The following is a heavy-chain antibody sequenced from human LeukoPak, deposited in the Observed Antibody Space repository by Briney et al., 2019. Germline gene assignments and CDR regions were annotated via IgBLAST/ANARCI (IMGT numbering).Heavy chain of an antibody. CDR3: ERGHDYSNYGDY. V-gene: IGHV4-34*01. J-gene: IGHJ4*02. CDR2: INHSGST. CDR1: GGSFSGYY. Sequence: SSETLSLTCAVYGGSFSGYYWSWIRQPPGKGLEWIGEINHSGSTNYNPSLKSRVTISVDTSKNQFSLKLSSVTAADTAVYYCERGHDYSNYGDYWGQGTLVTVSS. D-gene: IGHD4-11*01.